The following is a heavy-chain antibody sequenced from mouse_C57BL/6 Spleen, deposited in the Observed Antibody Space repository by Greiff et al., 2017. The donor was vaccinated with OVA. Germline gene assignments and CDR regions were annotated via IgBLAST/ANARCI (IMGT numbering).Heavy chain of an antibody. V-gene: IGHV1-26*01. CDR2: INPNNGGT. D-gene: IGHD2-1*01. CDR1: GYTFTDYY. Sequence: VQLQQSGPELVKPGASVKISCKASGYTFTDYYMNWVKQSHGKSLEWIGDINPNNGGTSYNQKFKGKATLTVDKSSSTAYMELRSLTSEDSAVYYCARGGGNTYYYAMDYWGQGTSVTVSS. J-gene: IGHJ4*01. CDR3: ARGGGNTYYYAMDY.